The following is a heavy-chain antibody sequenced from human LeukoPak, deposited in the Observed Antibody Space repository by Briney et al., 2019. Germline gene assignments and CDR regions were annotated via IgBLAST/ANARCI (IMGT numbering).Heavy chain of an antibody. D-gene: IGHD6-19*01. CDR3: AKDPSIAVAGLFDY. V-gene: IGHV3-23*01. CDR1: GFTFSSYA. CDR2: ISGSGGST. Sequence: GGSLRLSCAASGFTFSSYAMRWVRQAPGKGLEWVSAISGSGGSTYYADSVKGRFTISRDNSKNTLYLQMNSLRAEDTAVYYCAKDPSIAVAGLFDYWGQGTLVTVSS. J-gene: IGHJ4*02.